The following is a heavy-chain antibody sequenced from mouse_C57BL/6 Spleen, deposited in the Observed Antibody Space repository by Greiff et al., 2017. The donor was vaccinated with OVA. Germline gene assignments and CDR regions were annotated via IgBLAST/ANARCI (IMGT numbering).Heavy chain of an antibody. V-gene: IGHV1-61*01. Sequence: VQLQQSGAELVRPGSSVKLSCKASGYTFTSYWLDWVKQRPGQGLEWIGNIYPSASETHYNQKFKDKATLTVDKSSSTAYMQLSSLTSEDSAVYYCARALYDYDGVGLDYWGQGTTLTVSS. J-gene: IGHJ2*01. CDR3: ARALYDYDGVGLDY. CDR1: GYTFTSYW. CDR2: IYPSASET. D-gene: IGHD2-4*01.